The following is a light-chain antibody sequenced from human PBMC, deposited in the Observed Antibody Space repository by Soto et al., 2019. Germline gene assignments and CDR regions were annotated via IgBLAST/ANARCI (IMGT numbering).Light chain of an antibody. Sequence: DIVLTQSPATLSLSPGDRATPSCRASQSVGTSLAWYKQQPGQAPRLLIHDAAYRASGIPERFRGSGSGTAFSLSISSLEPDDFAVYYCQHRSSWPRSFGRGTKVEV. J-gene: IGKJ1*01. CDR3: QHRSSWPRS. V-gene: IGKV3-11*01. CDR1: QSVGTS. CDR2: DAA.